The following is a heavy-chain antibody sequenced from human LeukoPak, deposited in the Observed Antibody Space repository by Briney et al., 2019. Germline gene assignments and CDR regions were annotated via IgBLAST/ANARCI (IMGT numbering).Heavy chain of an antibody. V-gene: IGHV4-34*01. CDR3: ARGLTGYDILTGYYPLDAFDI. J-gene: IGHJ3*02. D-gene: IGHD3-9*01. CDR1: GGSFGGYY. CDR2: INHSGST. Sequence: SETLSLTCAVYGGSFGGYYWSWIRQPPGKGLEWIGEINHSGSTNYNPSLKSRVTISVDTSKNQFSLKLSSVTAADTAVYYCARGLTGYDILTGYYPLDAFDIWGQGTMVTVSS.